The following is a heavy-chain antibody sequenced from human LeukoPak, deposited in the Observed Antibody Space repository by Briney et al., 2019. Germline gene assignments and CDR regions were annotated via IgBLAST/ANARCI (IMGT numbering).Heavy chain of an antibody. CDR2: ISYDGSNK. D-gene: IGHD6-13*01. Sequence: GGSLRLSCAASGFTFSSYAMHWVRQAPGKGLEWVAVISYDGSNKYYADSVKGRFTISRDNSKNTLYLQMNSLRAEDTAVYYCASGQQQLINDFDYWGQGTLVTASS. J-gene: IGHJ4*02. CDR3: ASGQQQLINDFDY. V-gene: IGHV3-30-3*01. CDR1: GFTFSSYA.